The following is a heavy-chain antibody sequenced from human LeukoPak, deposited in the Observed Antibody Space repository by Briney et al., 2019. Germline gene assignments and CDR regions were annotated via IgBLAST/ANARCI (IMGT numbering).Heavy chain of an antibody. CDR2: ISSSSSTI. CDR1: GFTFSSYS. D-gene: IGHD1-1*01. CDR3: ARCTTGRTFGSLREIKRSREIDY. Sequence: GGSLRLSCAASGFTFSSYSMNWVRQAPGKGLEWVSYISSSSSTIYYADSVKGRFTISRDNAKNSLYLQMNSLRAEDTAVYYCARCTTGRTFGSLREIKRSREIDYWGQGTLVTVSS. J-gene: IGHJ4*02. V-gene: IGHV3-48*01.